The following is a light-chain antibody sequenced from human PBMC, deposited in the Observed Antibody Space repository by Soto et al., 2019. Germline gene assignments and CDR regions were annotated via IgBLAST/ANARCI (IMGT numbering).Light chain of an antibody. CDR2: DDN. CDR1: SSNIGDNY. J-gene: IGLJ2*01. CDR3: WTWDSRLSAVV. V-gene: IGLV1-51*01. Sequence: QSVLTQPPSVSAAPGQTVTIPCSGSSSNIGDNYVSCYQQVPGTAPKLLMYDDNKRPSGIPDRISGSKSGTSATLGITGLQSGDEADDYCWTWDSRLSAVVFGGGTKQTVL.